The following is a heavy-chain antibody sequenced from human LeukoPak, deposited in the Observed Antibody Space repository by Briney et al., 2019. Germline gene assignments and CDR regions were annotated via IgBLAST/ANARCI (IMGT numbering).Heavy chain of an antibody. D-gene: IGHD1-26*01. V-gene: IGHV3-23*01. CDR3: ARDNSGSHYD. J-gene: IGHJ4*02. CDR1: GFTFSSYA. Sequence: GGSLRLSCAASGFTFSSYAMSWVRQAPGKGLEWVSAISGSGGDTHYADSVKGRFTISRDNSKNTLYLQMNSLRAEDTAVYYCARDNSGSHYDWGQGTLVTVSS. CDR2: ISGSGGDT.